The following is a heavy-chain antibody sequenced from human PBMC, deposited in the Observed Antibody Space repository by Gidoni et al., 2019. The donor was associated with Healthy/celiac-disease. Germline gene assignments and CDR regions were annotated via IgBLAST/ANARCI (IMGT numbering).Heavy chain of an antibody. Sequence: QVQLVESGGGVVQPGRSLRLSCAAPGFTFSSYAMHWVRQAPGKGLEWVAVISYDGSNKYYADSVKGRFTISRDNSKNTLYLQMNSLRAEDTAVYYCARSVVPAADFDYWGQGTLVTVSS. CDR2: ISYDGSNK. CDR1: GFTFSSYA. J-gene: IGHJ4*02. V-gene: IGHV3-30-3*01. D-gene: IGHD2-2*01. CDR3: ARSVVPAADFDY.